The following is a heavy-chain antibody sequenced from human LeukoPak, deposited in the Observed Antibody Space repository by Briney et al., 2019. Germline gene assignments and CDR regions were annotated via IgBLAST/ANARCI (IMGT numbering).Heavy chain of an antibody. V-gene: IGHV1-69*13. J-gene: IGHJ5*02. CDR1: GGTFSSYA. CDR3: ARDLSRDYRTGWLFDP. D-gene: IGHD6-25*01. Sequence: GASVNVSRKASGGTFSSYAISWVRQAPGQGLEWMGGIIPIFGTANYAQKFQGRVTITADESTSTAYMELSSLRSEDTAVYYCARDLSRDYRTGWLFDPWGQGTLVTVSS. CDR2: IIPIFGTA.